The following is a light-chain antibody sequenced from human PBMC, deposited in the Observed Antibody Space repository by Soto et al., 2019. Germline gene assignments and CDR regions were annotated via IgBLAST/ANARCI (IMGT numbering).Light chain of an antibody. V-gene: IGKV1-5*01. J-gene: IGKJ2*01. CDR3: QQYNSYPVA. CDR1: QSISSW. Sequence: DIQMTQSPSTLSASVGDRVTITCRASQSISSWLAWYQQKPGQAPKLLIYDASSLESGVPSRFSGSGSGTECTLHISSLQPDDFATYYCQQYNSYPVAFGQGTKLEIK. CDR2: DAS.